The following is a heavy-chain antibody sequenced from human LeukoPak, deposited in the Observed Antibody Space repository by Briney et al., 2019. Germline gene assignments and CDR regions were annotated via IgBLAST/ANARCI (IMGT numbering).Heavy chain of an antibody. CDR1: GFTFSSYA. D-gene: IGHD3-10*01. J-gene: IGHJ4*02. CDR3: ARDGSGTLGGSYFDY. Sequence: GGSLRLSCAASGFTFSSYAMSWVRQAPGKGLEWVSAISGSGGSTYYADSVKGRFTISRDNSKNTLYLQMNSLRAEDTAVYYCARDGSGTLGGSYFDYWGQGTLVTVSS. CDR2: ISGSGGST. V-gene: IGHV3-23*01.